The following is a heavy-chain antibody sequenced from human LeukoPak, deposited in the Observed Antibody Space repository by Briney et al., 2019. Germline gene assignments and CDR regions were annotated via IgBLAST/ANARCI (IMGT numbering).Heavy chain of an antibody. V-gene: IGHV3-30*18. Sequence: GGSLRLSCAASGFTFSSYGMHWVRQAPGKGLEWVAVISYDGSNKYYADSVKGRFTIPRDNSKNTLYLQMNSLRAEDTAVYYCAKGQIKYCSGGSCNIIDYWGQGTLVTVSS. CDR1: GFTFSSYG. CDR3: AKGQIKYCSGGSCNIIDY. CDR2: ISYDGSNK. J-gene: IGHJ4*02. D-gene: IGHD2-15*01.